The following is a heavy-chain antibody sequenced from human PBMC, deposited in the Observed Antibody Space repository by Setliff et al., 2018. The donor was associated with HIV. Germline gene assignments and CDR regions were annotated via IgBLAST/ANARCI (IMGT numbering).Heavy chain of an antibody. CDR2: ISAYNGNT. J-gene: IGHJ4*02. CDR3: ARDGAPYYYGSGRWGGY. V-gene: IGHV1-18*01. D-gene: IGHD3-10*01. Sequence: ASVKVSCKASGYTFTSYGISWVRQAPGQGLEWMGWISAYNGNTNYAQKLQGRVTMTTDTSTSTAYMELRSLRSDDTAVYYWARDGAPYYYGSGRWGGYWGQVTLVTVS. CDR1: GYTFTSYG.